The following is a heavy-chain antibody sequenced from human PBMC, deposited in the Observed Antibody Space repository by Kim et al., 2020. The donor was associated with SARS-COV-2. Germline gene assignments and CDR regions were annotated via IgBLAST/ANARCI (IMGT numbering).Heavy chain of an antibody. V-gene: IGHV3-23*01. Sequence: GGSLRLSCAASGFTFSNYGMTWVRQTPGKGLEWVSSVTGDGLTHYADSVKGRFTIPRDNSKNMLYLQMNSLRAEDKAVDYCGDYHGAGRHISDWSQGTLV. CDR1: GFTFSNYG. CDR2: VTGDGLT. CDR3: GDYHGAGRHISD. J-gene: IGHJ4*02. D-gene: IGHD3-10*01.